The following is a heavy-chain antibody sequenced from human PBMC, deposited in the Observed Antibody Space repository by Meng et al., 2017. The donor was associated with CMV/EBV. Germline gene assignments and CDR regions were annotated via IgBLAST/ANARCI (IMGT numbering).Heavy chain of an antibody. CDR1: RDCGSSNSVA. Sequence: QVQLYQSGPGLVKPAQALSHPWSISRDCGSSNSVALNWIRQYSSRRLEWLGRTYFRAKWYNEYAVSDTSRINSNLDTSKDQFSQQLNLVTTDDTAVYYCARESANSIPHIDYWGQGTLVTVSS. J-gene: IGHJ4*02. V-gene: IGHV6-1*02. CDR2: TYFRAKWYN. CDR3: ARESANSIPHIDY. D-gene: IGHD2-21*01.